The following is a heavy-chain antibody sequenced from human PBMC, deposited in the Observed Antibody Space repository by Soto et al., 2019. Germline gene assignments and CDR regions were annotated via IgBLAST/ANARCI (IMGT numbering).Heavy chain of an antibody. CDR1: GFTFSSYA. Sequence: GGSLRLSCAASGFTFSSYAMHWVRQAPGKGLEWVAVISYDGSNKYYADSVKGRFTISRDNSKNTLYLQMNSLRAEDTAVYYCARDNWNYRGPAYYYGMDVWGQGTTVTVSS. CDR3: ARDNWNYRGPAYYYGMDV. CDR2: ISYDGSNK. V-gene: IGHV3-30-3*01. J-gene: IGHJ6*02. D-gene: IGHD1-7*01.